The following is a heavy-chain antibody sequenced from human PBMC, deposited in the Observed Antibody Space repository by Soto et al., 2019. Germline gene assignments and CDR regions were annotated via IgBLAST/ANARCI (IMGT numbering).Heavy chain of an antibody. J-gene: IGHJ4*02. V-gene: IGHV3-21*01. D-gene: IGHD4-17*01. CDR1: GFTFSSYS. CDR2: ISSSSSYI. CDR3: ARDAYADYASDY. Sequence: GGSLRLSCAASGFTFSSYSMNWVRQAPGKGLEWVSSISSSSSYIYYADSVKGRFTISRDNAKNSLYLQMNSLRAEDTAVYYCARDAYADYASDYWGQGTLVTVS.